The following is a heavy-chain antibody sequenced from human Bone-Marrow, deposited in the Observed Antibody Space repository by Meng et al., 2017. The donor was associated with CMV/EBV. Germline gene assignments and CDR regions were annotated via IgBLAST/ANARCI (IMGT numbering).Heavy chain of an antibody. V-gene: IGHV1-69*04. CDR1: GDTFSNYT. Sequence: SVKVSCKASGDTFSNYTISWVRQAPGQGLEWMARIIPIPAMANYAQEFQGRVTMTTDTSTSTAYMELRSLRSDDTAVYYCARERCSSTSCYGIDAFDIWGQGTMVTVSS. D-gene: IGHD2-2*01. CDR2: IIPIPAMA. CDR3: ARERCSSTSCYGIDAFDI. J-gene: IGHJ3*02.